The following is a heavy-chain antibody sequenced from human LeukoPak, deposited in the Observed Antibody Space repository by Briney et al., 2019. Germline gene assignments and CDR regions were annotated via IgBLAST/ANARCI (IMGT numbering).Heavy chain of an antibody. CDR3: ARGRGSMTSQDY. Sequence: SETLSLTCTVSGGSSSSSSYYWGWVRQPPEKGLEWIGGISYSGNTYYNPSLKSRVTISVDTSKNQFSLKLSSATAADTAMYYCARGRGSMTSQDYWGQGTLVTVSS. J-gene: IGHJ4*02. CDR1: GGSSSSSSYY. CDR2: ISYSGNT. V-gene: IGHV4-39*07. D-gene: IGHD2/OR15-2a*01.